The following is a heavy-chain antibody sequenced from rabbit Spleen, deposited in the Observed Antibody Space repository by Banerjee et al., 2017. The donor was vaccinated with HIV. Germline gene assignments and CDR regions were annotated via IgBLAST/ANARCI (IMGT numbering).Heavy chain of an antibody. D-gene: IGHD8-1*01. CDR2: IYAGNSGST. J-gene: IGHJ6*01. CDR1: GFSFNSGYD. V-gene: IGHV1S40*01. CDR3: ARDSGTSFSTYGMDL. Sequence: QSLEESGGGLVKPGASLTLTCKASGFSFNSGYDMCWVRQAPGKGLEWIACIYAGNSGSTYSATWAKGRFTISKTPSTTVTLQMASLTTAGTATYFCARDSGTSFSTYGMDLWGPGTLVTVS.